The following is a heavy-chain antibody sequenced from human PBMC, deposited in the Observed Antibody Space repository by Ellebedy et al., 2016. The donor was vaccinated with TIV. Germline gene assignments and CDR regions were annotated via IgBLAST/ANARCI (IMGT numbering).Heavy chain of an antibody. Sequence: PGGSLRLSCAASGFTFSSYSMNWVRQAPGKGLEWVSYISSSSSSIYYADSVKGRFTISRDNAKNLLYLQMNSLRDEDTAVYYCARVDDFLSGYYLYWGQGTLVTVSS. V-gene: IGHV3-48*02. J-gene: IGHJ4*02. D-gene: IGHD3-3*01. CDR2: ISSSSSSI. CDR1: GFTFSSYS. CDR3: ARVDDFLSGYYLY.